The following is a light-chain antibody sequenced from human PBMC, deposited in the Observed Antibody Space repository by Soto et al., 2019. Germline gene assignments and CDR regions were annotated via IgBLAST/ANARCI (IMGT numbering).Light chain of an antibody. J-gene: IGKJ5*01. Sequence: EIVMRQSPATLSVAPGERVTLSCRASQSVGNKLAWYQQKPGQAPRLLIYDASGRAGSVPARLSGSGSGTEFTLTISSLQSEDFAVYFCQQYGSSPITFGQGTRLEIK. CDR3: QQYGSSPIT. CDR2: DAS. CDR1: QSVGNK. V-gene: IGKV3-15*01.